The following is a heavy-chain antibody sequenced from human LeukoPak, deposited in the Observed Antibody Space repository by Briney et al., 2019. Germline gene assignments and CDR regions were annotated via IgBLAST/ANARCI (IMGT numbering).Heavy chain of an antibody. CDR2: ISGSDVKT. Sequence: GGSLRLSCPASGFTFSTCAINWVRQAPWKGLEWVSAISGSDVKTYDADSVKGRFTISRDNPKNTLYLQMNSLRPEDTAVYYCAKEPRGYSFSFDIWGQGTMVTVSS. CDR3: AKEPRGYSFSFDI. V-gene: IGHV3-23*01. CDR1: GFTFSTCA. D-gene: IGHD5-18*01. J-gene: IGHJ3*02.